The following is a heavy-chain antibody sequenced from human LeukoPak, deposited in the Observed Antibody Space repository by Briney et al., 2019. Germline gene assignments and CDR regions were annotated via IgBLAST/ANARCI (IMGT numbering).Heavy chain of an antibody. V-gene: IGHV3-30*02. CDR1: GFTFSSYG. J-gene: IGHJ3*02. D-gene: IGHD2-2*01. CDR2: IRYDGSNK. Sequence: GGSLRLSCAASGFTFSSYGMHWVRQAPGKGLEWVAFIRYDGSNKYYADSVKGRFTISRDNSKNTLYLQMNSPRAEDTAVYYCAKDLGDIVVVPAAIPYGAFDIWGQGTMVTVSS. CDR3: AKDLGDIVVVPAAIPYGAFDI.